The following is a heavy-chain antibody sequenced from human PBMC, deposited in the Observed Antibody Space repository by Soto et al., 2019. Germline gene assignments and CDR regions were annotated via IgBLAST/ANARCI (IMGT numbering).Heavy chain of an antibody. V-gene: IGHV3-21*01. CDR2: ISSSSSYI. CDR3: ARDYIAVAGTEYYGMDV. Sequence: EVQLVESGGGLVKPGGSLRLSCAASGFTFSSYSMNWVRQAPGKGLEWVSSISSSSSYIYYADSVKGRFTISRDNAKNSLYLQMNSLRAEDTAVYYCARDYIAVAGTEYYGMDVWGQGTTVTVSS. J-gene: IGHJ6*02. D-gene: IGHD6-19*01. CDR1: GFTFSSYS.